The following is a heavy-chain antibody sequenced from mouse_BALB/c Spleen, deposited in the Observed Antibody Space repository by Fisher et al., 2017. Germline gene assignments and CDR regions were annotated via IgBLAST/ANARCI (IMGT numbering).Heavy chain of an antibody. CDR3: ARGDYNYAVDY. J-gene: IGHJ4*01. Sequence: KFKGKATLTADTSSSTAYMQLSSLTSEDSAVYFCARGDYNYAVDYWGQGTSVTVSS. D-gene: IGHD2-13*01. V-gene: IGHV1-76*01.